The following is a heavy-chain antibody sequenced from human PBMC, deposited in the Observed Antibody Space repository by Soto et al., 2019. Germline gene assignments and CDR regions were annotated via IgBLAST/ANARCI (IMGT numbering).Heavy chain of an antibody. D-gene: IGHD3-9*01. CDR2: IYYIGDT. Sequence: QVQLQESGPGLVKPSQTLSLTCTVSGGSISTAYYYWSWIRQHPGKGLEWIGYIYYIGDTNYNPSLKSRVSMSVDTSKNQVSLRLNSVTAADTAVYYCASLTKDLDSWGPGTLVTVSS. CDR3: ASLTKDLDS. J-gene: IGHJ4*02. CDR1: GGSISTAYYY. V-gene: IGHV4-31*03.